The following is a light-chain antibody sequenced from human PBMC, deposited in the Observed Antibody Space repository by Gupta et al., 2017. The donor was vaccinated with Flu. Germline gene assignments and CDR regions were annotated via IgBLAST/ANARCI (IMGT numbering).Light chain of an antibody. CDR1: QSINSW. Sequence: GDRVPITCRASQSINSWLAWYQQKPGKAPKLLIYKSSSLESGVPSRFSGSRSGTEFTLTIRSLQPDDFATYHCQQYNTYPWTFGQGTKVEIK. V-gene: IGKV1-5*03. CDR3: QQYNTYPWT. J-gene: IGKJ1*01. CDR2: KSS.